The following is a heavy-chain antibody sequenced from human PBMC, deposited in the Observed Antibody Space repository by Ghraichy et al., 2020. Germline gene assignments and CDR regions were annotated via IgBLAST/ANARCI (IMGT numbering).Heavy chain of an antibody. V-gene: IGHV3-53*01. CDR1: GLSVSSSH. D-gene: IGHD4-11*01. CDR2: LYIDGTT. J-gene: IGHJ4*02. CDR3: ARGPDYSKVGY. Sequence: LSLTCAASGLSVSSSHMTWVRQAPGKGLEWVSTLYIDGTTFYADSVKGRFTISRDNLKNTLCLQMNSLRADDTAKYYCARGPDYSKVGYWGQGTLVTVSS.